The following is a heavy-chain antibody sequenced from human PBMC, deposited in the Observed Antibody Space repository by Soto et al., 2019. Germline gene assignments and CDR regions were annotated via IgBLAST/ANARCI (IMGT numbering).Heavy chain of an antibody. CDR2: ISRNSSSI. V-gene: IGHV3-48*04. D-gene: IGHD3-10*01. CDR1: GFTFSSYS. Sequence: GGSLRLSCAASGFTFSSYSMNWVRQAPGKGLEWVSDISRNSSSIDYADSVKGRFTIPRDNAKNSLYLQMNSLRAEDTALYYCAKGGMVVRGAPAGDVWGQGTLVTVSS. CDR3: AKGGMVVRGAPAGDV. J-gene: IGHJ4*02.